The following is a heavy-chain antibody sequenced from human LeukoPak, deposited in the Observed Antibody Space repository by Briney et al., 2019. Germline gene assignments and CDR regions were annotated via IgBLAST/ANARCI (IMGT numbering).Heavy chain of an antibody. J-gene: IGHJ3*02. CDR2: IDSRSSTI. CDR3: AREYHGAFDI. CDR1: GFSFSRYE. D-gene: IGHD1-14*01. V-gene: IGHV3-48*03. Sequence: GGSLRLSCATSGFSFSRYEMNWVRQAPGKGLEWVAYIDSRSSTIYYADSMKGRFTISRDNAKNSLYLQMNSLRVGDTAIYYCAREYHGAFDIWGQGTMVTVSS.